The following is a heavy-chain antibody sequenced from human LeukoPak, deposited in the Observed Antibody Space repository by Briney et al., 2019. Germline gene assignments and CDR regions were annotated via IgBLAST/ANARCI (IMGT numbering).Heavy chain of an antibody. CDR1: GFPFSNYE. CDR3: APQTMILVL. CDR2: IRSGGHTI. V-gene: IGHV3-48*03. D-gene: IGHD3-22*01. J-gene: IGHJ4*02. Sequence: GGSLRLSCTASGFPFSNYELNWVRQAPGKGLEWVSYIRSGGHTIYYSDSVKGRFTISRDNAKNSVFLQMNSLRAEDTAVYYCAPQTMILVLGGQGTLVTVSS.